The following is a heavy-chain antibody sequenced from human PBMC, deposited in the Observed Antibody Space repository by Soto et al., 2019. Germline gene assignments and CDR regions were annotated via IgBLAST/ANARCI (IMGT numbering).Heavy chain of an antibody. J-gene: IGHJ4*02. D-gene: IGHD6-19*01. CDR2: ISKDGLDR. V-gene: IGHV3-30*19. CDR1: GFTFSNFG. Sequence: SMRLSCVASGFTFSNFGMHGVRQSPGEGLAWVASISKDGLDRYYSESVKGRFTISRDDSKNTVFLQMNSLKVEDTAAYFCASPREGQWLVFDHWGQRALVTVSS. CDR3: ASPREGQWLVFDH.